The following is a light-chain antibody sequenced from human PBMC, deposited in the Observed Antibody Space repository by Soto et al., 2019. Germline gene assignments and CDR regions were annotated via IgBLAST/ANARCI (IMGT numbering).Light chain of an antibody. Sequence: QSALTQPASVSGSPGQSITISCTGSSSDIGGYNYVSWYQQHPGKAPKLLIYDVSYRPSGISDRFSGSKSGNTVSLTISGLQPDDEADYYCSSYGASSTLFGGGTKLTVL. V-gene: IGLV2-14*03. CDR3: SSYGASSTL. CDR1: SSDIGGYNY. J-gene: IGLJ2*01. CDR2: DVS.